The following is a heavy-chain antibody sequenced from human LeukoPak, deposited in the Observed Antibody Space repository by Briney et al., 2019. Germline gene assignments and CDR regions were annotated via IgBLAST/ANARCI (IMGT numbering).Heavy chain of an antibody. CDR3: ATYRQVLLPFES. V-gene: IGHV3-23*01. CDR2: IFPSGAEI. J-gene: IGHJ4*02. CDR1: AFTFTTFS. Sequence: GRSLRLSCAASAFTFTTFSIIWVRQPPGKGLEWVSSIFPSGAEIHYADSVRGRFTISRDHSKSTLSLQMNSLRAEDTAIYYCATYRQVLLPFESWGQGTLVTVSS. D-gene: IGHD2-8*02.